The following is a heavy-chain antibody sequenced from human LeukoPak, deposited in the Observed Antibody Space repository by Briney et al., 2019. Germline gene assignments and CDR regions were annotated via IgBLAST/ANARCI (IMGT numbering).Heavy chain of an antibody. CDR2: ISYDGSNK. V-gene: IGHV3-30*18. Sequence: GGSLRLSCAASGFTFSSYGMHWVRQAPGKGLEWVAVISYDGSNKYYADSVKGRFTISRDNSKNTLYLQMNRLRAEDTAVYYCANLGKDYYFAYWGQGTLVTVSS. CDR1: GFTFSSYG. D-gene: IGHD3-16*01. CDR3: ANLGKDYYFAY. J-gene: IGHJ4*02.